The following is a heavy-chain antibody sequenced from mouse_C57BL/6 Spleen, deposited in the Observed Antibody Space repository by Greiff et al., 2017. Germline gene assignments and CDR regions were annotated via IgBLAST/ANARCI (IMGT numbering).Heavy chain of an antibody. CDR3: ARRYYGSSYRWYFDV. J-gene: IGHJ1*03. Sequence: EVQLVESGGGLVQPGGSLKLSCAASGFTFSDYYMYWVRQTPEKRLEWVAYISNGGGSTYYPDTVKGRFTISRDNAKNTLYLQMSRLKSEDTAMYYCARRYYGSSYRWYFDVWGTGTTVTVPS. CDR1: GFTFSDYY. V-gene: IGHV5-12*01. CDR2: ISNGGGST. D-gene: IGHD1-1*01.